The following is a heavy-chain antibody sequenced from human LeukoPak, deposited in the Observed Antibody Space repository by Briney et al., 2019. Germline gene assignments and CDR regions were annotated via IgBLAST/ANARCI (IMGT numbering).Heavy chain of an antibody. D-gene: IGHD3-22*01. V-gene: IGHV3-7*01. CDR3: ARDQGSMIVVRTTKWYFDL. CDR2: KNQNGSEI. Sequence: GGSLRLSCAASAFTFSNYWMSWVRQAPGKGLEWVANKNQNGSEIYYADSVKGRFTISRDNAKNSLYLQINSVRADDTAVYYCARDQGSMIVVRTTKWYFDLWGRGTLVTVSS. CDR1: AFTFSNYW. J-gene: IGHJ2*01.